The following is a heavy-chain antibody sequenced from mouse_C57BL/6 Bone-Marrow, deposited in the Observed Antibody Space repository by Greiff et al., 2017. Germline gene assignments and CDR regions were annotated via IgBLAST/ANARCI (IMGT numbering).Heavy chain of an antibody. Sequence: QVQLQQPGAELVMPGASVKLSCKASGYTFTSYWMHWVKQRPGQGLEWIGEIDPSDSYTNYNQKFKGKSTLTVDKSSSTAYMQLSSLTSEDSAVYYCATEYYCDGSSYWYFDVWGTGTTVTVSS. J-gene: IGHJ1*03. V-gene: IGHV1-69*01. D-gene: IGHD1-1*01. CDR1: GYTFTSYW. CDR3: ATEYYCDGSSYWYFDV. CDR2: IDPSDSYT.